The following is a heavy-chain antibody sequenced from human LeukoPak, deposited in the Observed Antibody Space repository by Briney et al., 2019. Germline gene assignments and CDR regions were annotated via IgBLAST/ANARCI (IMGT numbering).Heavy chain of an antibody. Sequence: GASVKVSCKASGYTFTSYGISWARQAPGQGLEWMGWISAYNGNTNYAQKLQGRVTMTTDTSTSTAYMELRSLRSDDTAVYYCARAIVFSGSPTGIDYWGQGTLVTVSS. CDR3: ARAIVFSGSPTGIDY. V-gene: IGHV1-18*01. CDR1: GYTFTSYG. CDR2: ISAYNGNT. J-gene: IGHJ4*02. D-gene: IGHD1-26*01.